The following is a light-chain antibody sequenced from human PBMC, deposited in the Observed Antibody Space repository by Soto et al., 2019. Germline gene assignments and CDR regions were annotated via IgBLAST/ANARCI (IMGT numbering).Light chain of an antibody. Sequence: EIVMTQSPAILSVSPGERATLSCRASQSVSSNLAWYQQKPGQAPRLLIYGASTRATGIPASFSGSGSATEFTLTISSLQSEDFAVYYCQQYNNWPLTFGGGTKVEIK. J-gene: IGKJ4*01. V-gene: IGKV3-15*01. CDR1: QSVSSN. CDR2: GAS. CDR3: QQYNNWPLT.